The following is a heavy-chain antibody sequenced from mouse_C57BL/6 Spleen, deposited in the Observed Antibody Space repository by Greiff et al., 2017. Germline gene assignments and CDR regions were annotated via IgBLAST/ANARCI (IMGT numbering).Heavy chain of an antibody. D-gene: IGHD6-1*01. CDR1: GFTFSSYA. V-gene: IGHV5-4*01. CDR3: AREKRIAPYYFDY. CDR2: ISDGGSYT. Sequence: EVNVVESGGGLVKPGGSLKLSCAASGFTFSSYAMSWVRQTPEKRLEWVATISDGGSYTYYPDNVKGRFTISRDNAKNNLYLQMSHLKSEDTAMYYCAREKRIAPYYFDYWGQGTTLTVSS. J-gene: IGHJ2*01.